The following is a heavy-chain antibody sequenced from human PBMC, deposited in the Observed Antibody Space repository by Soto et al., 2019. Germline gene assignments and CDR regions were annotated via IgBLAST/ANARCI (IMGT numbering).Heavy chain of an antibody. CDR3: AIPSSSGSYYYYYYYGMDV. Sequence: QVQLVQSGAEVKKPGSSVKVSCKASGGTFSSYAISWVRQAPGQGLEWMGGIIPIFGTANYAQKFQGRVTINADESTSTAYMELSSLRSEDTAVYYCAIPSSSGSYYYYYYYGMDVWGQGTTVTVSS. D-gene: IGHD1-26*01. CDR1: GGTFSSYA. CDR2: IIPIFGTA. J-gene: IGHJ6*02. V-gene: IGHV1-69*01.